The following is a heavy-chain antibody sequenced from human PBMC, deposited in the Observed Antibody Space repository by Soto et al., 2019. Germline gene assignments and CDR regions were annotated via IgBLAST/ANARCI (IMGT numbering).Heavy chain of an antibody. CDR2: ISPYNGDT. Sequence: QVHLVQSETEVKKPGASVKVSCKASGYSFTNYGISWVRQAPGQGLEWMGWISPYNGDTNYAQKLQGRVTMTTDTSPSTDYMELRSLRSDDTAVYYCARGDSSGWSYFDYWGQGTLVTVSS. CDR1: GYSFTNYG. V-gene: IGHV1-18*01. D-gene: IGHD6-19*01. J-gene: IGHJ4*02. CDR3: ARGDSSGWSYFDY.